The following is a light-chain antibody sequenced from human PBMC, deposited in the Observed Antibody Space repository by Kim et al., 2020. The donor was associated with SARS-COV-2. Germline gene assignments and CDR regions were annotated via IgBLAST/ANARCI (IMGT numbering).Light chain of an antibody. CDR3: QHYDNLPRYT. CDR1: QDIRNC. Sequence: ASVGDRVTITCQASQDIRNCLNWYQQKPGKAPNLLIYDASNLQTGVPSRFSGSGSGTDFTFTITSLQPEDVATYYCQHYDNLPRYTFGQGTKLEI. CDR2: DAS. J-gene: IGKJ2*01. V-gene: IGKV1-33*01.